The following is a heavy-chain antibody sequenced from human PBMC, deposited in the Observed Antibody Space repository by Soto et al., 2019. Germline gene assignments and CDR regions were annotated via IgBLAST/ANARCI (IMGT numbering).Heavy chain of an antibody. V-gene: IGHV4-38-2*01. J-gene: IGHJ4*02. Sequence: SETLSLTCAVSGYSITNGYYWGWIRQPPGMGLEWIGSIYHSVSTSYNPSLRSRVTIAVVTTKNQLSLKLRSVTAADTAMYYCAKVGGGGRLRAAIGRCDSWGKGNQVTVAS. CDR3: AKVGGGGRLRAAIGRCDS. CDR1: GYSITNGYY. D-gene: IGHD3-16*01. CDR2: IYHSVST.